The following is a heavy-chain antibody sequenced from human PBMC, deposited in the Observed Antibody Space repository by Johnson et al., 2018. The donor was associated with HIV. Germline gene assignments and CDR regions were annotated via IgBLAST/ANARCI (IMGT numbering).Heavy chain of an antibody. CDR2: ISYDGSNK. D-gene: IGHD4-17*01. CDR1: GFTFSSYA. CDR3: SLHPYGDYGDAFDI. Sequence: QVQLVESGGGVVQPGRSLRLSCAASGFTFSSYAMHWVRQAPGKGLEWVAVISYDGSNKYYADSVTGRFTISRDNSKNTLYLQMNSPRADDTAVYYCSLHPYGDYGDAFDIWGQGTMVTVSS. V-gene: IGHV3-30-3*01. J-gene: IGHJ3*02.